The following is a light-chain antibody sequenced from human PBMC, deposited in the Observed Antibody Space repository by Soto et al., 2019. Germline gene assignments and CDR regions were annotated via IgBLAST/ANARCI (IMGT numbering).Light chain of an antibody. CDR3: QKYGSSLIS. Sequence: EIVLTQSPGTLSLSPGERDTLSCRASQSVSSGYLAWYQQKPGQAPRLLIYGASSMATGIPDRFSGSGSGTDFVLAISRLEPEDFAVYYCQKYGSSLISFGQGTRLEIK. CDR2: GAS. V-gene: IGKV3-20*01. J-gene: IGKJ5*01. CDR1: QSVSSGY.